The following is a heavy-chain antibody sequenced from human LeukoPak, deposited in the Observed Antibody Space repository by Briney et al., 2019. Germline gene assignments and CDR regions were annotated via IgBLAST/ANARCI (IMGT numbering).Heavy chain of an antibody. CDR3: ARARAPVTRISSFDI. J-gene: IGHJ3*02. CDR2: INSNGGST. CDR1: GFSFNNYA. V-gene: IGHV3-64*01. D-gene: IGHD4-17*01. Sequence: PGGSLRLSCAASGFSFNNYAMYWVRQSPGKGLEYVSAINSNGGSTNYANSVKDRFTISRDNSKNTLYLQMSSLRADDTAVYYCARARAPVTRISSFDIWGQGTMVTVSS.